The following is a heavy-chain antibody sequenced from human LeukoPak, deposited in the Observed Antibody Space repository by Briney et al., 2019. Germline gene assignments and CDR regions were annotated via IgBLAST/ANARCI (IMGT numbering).Heavy chain of an antibody. CDR1: GYTFTGYY. CDR2: INPSGGST. J-gene: IGHJ4*02. Sequence: ASVKASCKASGYTFTGYYMHWVRQAPGQGLEWMGRINPSGGSTSYAQKFQGRVTMTRDTSTSTVYMELSSLRSEDTAVYYCARDLSGSHQPLDYWGQGTLVTVPS. CDR3: ARDLSGSHQPLDY. V-gene: IGHV1-46*01. D-gene: IGHD1-26*01.